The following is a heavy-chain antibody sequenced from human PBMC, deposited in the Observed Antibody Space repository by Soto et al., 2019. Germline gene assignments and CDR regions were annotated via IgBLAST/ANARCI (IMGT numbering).Heavy chain of an antibody. D-gene: IGHD3-22*01. CDR1: GGTFSSYA. CDR2: IIPIFGTA. Sequence: QVQLVQSGAEVKKPGSSVKVSCKASGGTFSSYAISWVRQAPGQGLEWMGGIIPIFGTANYAQKFQGRVSITAEESTSTAYMELSSLRSEDTAVYYCARHDSSPTPTKGYYYYGMDVWGQGTTVTVSS. CDR3: ARHDSSPTPTKGYYYYGMDV. V-gene: IGHV1-69*12. J-gene: IGHJ6*02.